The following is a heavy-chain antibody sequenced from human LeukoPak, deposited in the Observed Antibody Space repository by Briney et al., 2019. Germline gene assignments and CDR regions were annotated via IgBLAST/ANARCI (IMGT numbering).Heavy chain of an antibody. V-gene: IGHV1-69*05. CDR1: GGTFRSYA. CDR3: ARVGHSTRLQTYYFDY. J-gene: IGHJ4*02. D-gene: IGHD2-15*01. CDR2: IIPIFGTA. Sequence: SVKVSCKASGGTFRSYAISWVRQAPGQGLEWMGRIIPIFGTANYAQKFQGRVTITTDESTSTAYMELSSLRSEDTAVYYCARVGHSTRLQTYYFDYWGQGTLVTVSS.